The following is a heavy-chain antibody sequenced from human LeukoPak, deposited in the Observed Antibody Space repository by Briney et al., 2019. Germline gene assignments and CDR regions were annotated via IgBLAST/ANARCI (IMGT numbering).Heavy chain of an antibody. J-gene: IGHJ2*01. V-gene: IGHV1-69*04. CDR3: ARRRWFGDPRDWYFDL. Sequence: ASVKVSCKASGGTFSSYAISWVRQGPGQGLEWMGRIIPILGIVNYAQKFQGRVTITADKSTSTAYMELSSLRSEDTAVYYCARRRWFGDPRDWYFDLWGPGTLVTVSS. D-gene: IGHD3-10*01. CDR2: IIPILGIV. CDR1: GGTFSSYA.